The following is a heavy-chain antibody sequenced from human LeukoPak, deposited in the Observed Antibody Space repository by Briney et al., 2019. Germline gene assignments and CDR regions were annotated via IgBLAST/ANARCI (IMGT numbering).Heavy chain of an antibody. J-gene: IGHJ4*02. V-gene: IGHV3-30*03. Sequence: PGGSLRLSCAVSGFTFSSYWLHWVRQAPGKGLDWVAVILEDGSIQHYADSVKGRFTISRDNSRNTVFLQMNSLRGEDTAIYYCARVQGGGFRTADFWGQGTVVTVSS. CDR1: GFTFSSYW. CDR2: ILEDGSIQ. CDR3: ARVQGGGFRTADF. D-gene: IGHD3-10*01.